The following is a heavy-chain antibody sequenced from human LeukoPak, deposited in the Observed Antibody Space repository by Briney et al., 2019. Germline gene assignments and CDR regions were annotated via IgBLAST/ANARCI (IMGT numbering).Heavy chain of an antibody. V-gene: IGHV5-51*01. J-gene: IGHJ4*02. D-gene: IGHD1-26*01. CDR1: GCSFTSYW. CDR3: ARLDLVGATQYYFDY. CDR2: IYPGDSDT. Sequence: GESLKISCKGSGCSFTSYWIGWVRQMPGKGLEWMGIIYPGDSDTRYSPSFQGQVTISADKSISTAYLQWSSLKASDTAMYYCARLDLVGATQYYFDYWGQGTLVTVSS.